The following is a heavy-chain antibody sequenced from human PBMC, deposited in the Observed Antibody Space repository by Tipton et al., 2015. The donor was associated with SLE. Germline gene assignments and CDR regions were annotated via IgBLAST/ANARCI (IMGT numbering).Heavy chain of an antibody. CDR2: VYDTATT. D-gene: IGHD5/OR15-5a*01. CDR3: AASVVPWAY. J-gene: IGHJ4*02. Sequence: TLSLTCSVSGVSISTSRYYWGWIRHYPGKGLEWIGYVYDTATTHYNPSLQSRVAISVDTSKNQVSLNLLSVTAADTAVYYCAASVVPWAYWGQGTLVTVSS. CDR1: GVSISTSRYY. V-gene: IGHV4-31*03.